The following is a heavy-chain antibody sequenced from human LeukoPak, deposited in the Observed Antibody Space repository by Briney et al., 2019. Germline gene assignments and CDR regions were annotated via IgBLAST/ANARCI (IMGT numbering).Heavy chain of an antibody. CDR1: GGSISTYY. CDR2: IYYSGTT. CDR3: ARPVPSRLGWLDP. Sequence: SETLSLTCTVSGGSISTYYWNWIRQPPGKGLEWIGYIYYSGTTNYNPSLKSRVSISVHTSKNQFSLKLRSVTAADTAVYYCARPVPSRLGWLDPWGQGTLVTVSS. J-gene: IGHJ5*02. V-gene: IGHV4-59*08. D-gene: IGHD1-1*01.